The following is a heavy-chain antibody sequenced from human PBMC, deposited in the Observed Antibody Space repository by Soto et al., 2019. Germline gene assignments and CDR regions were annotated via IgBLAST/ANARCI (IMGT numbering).Heavy chain of an antibody. CDR3: ARAGYSYGYPQYYFDY. V-gene: IGHV4-31*03. D-gene: IGHD5-18*01. CDR2: IYYSGTT. CDR1: GGYLSSSSYY. J-gene: IGHJ4*02. Sequence: PSETLSLTCTVSGGYLSSSSYYWGWIRQHPGKGLEWIGYIYYSGTTYYNPSLESRVIISLDTSKNQFSLNLTFMTAADTAIYYCARAGYSYGYPQYYFDYWGQGTLVTVSS.